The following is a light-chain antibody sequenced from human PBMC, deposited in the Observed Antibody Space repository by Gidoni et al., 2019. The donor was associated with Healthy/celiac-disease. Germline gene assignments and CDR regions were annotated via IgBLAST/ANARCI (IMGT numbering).Light chain of an antibody. CDR2: AAS. CDR1: QSISSY. J-gene: IGKJ1*01. CDR3: QQSYSIPLT. V-gene: IGKV1-39*01. Sequence: DIQMTQSPSSLSASVGDRVTITCRASQSISSYLNWYQQKPGKAPKLLIYAASRLQSGVPSRFSGSGSGTDFTLTISSLQPEDFATYYCQQSYSIPLTFGQXTKVEIK.